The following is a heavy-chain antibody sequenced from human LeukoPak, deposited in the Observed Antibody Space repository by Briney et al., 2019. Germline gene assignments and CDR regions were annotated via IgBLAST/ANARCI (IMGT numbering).Heavy chain of an antibody. J-gene: IGHJ6*02. D-gene: IGHD3-16*01. CDR2: IIPIFGIA. Sequence: SVKVSCTASGGTFSSYAISWVRQAPGQGLEWMGRIIPIFGIANYAQKFQGRVTITADKSTSTAYMELSSLRSEDTAVYYCARDYVAPYYYYGMDVWGQGTTVTVSS. CDR1: GGTFSSYA. CDR3: ARDYVAPYYYYGMDV. V-gene: IGHV1-69*04.